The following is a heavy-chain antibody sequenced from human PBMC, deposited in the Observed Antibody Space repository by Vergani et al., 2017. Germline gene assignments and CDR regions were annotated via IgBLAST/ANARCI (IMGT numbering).Heavy chain of an antibody. CDR1: GGSISSSNW. J-gene: IGHJ6*02. D-gene: IGHD3-22*01. Sequence: QVQLQESGPGLVKPSGTLSLTCAVSGGSISSSNWWSWVRQPPGKGLEWIGEIYHSGSTNYNPSLKSRVTISVDKSKNQFSLKLSSVTAADTAVYYCARGLYDXSGYYYSNYYYYGMDVWGQGTTVTVSS. CDR3: ARGLYDXSGYYYSNYYYYGMDV. V-gene: IGHV4-4*02. CDR2: IYHSGST.